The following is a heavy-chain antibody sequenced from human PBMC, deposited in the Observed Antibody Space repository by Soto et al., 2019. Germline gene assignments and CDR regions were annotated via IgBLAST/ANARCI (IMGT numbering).Heavy chain of an antibody. D-gene: IGHD1-7*01. Sequence: QLQLQESGPGLGKPSETLSLTCTVSGGSISSSSYYWGWIRQPPGKGLGWIGSIYDSGSTYYNPSRRSRVTISVDTLKNQVALKLSSLTAADPAVYYGARQPLGPRTFDYWGQGTLVTVSS. CDR1: GGSISSSSYY. V-gene: IGHV4-39*01. J-gene: IGHJ4*02. CDR2: IYDSGST. CDR3: ARQPLGPRTFDY.